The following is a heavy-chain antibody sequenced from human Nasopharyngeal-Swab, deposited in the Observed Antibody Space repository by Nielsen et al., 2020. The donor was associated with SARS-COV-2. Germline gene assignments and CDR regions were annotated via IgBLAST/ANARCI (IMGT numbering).Heavy chain of an antibody. CDR2: IYYSGST. CDR3: ARDAAYYYDSSGSITGRYFDY. V-gene: IGHV4-59*13. J-gene: IGHJ4*02. Sequence: SETLSLTCTISGGSISSYSWSWIRQPPGKVLEWIGYIYYSGSTNYNPSLKSRVTISVDTSKNQFSLKLSSVTAADTAVYYCARDAAYYYDSSGSITGRYFDYWGQGTLVTVSS. D-gene: IGHD3-22*01. CDR1: GGSISSYS.